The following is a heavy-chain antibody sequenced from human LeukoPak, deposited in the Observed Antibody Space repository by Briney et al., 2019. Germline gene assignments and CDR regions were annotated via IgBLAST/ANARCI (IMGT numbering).Heavy chain of an antibody. V-gene: IGHV3-53*01. CDR2: IYSGGST. J-gene: IGHJ4*02. Sequence: AGGSLRLSCAASGFTVSSNYMSWVRQAPGKGLEWVSVIYSGGSTYHADSVKGRFTISRDNSKNTLYLQMNSLRAEDTAVYYCARGNWNDDERLAYWGQGTLVTVSS. CDR1: GFTVSSNY. D-gene: IGHD1-1*01. CDR3: ARGNWNDDERLAY.